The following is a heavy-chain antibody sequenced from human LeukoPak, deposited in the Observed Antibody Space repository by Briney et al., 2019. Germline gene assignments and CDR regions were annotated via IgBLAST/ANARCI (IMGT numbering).Heavy chain of an antibody. Sequence: SGESLKISCKGVGYTFATYFINWVRQMPGKGLEWMGIIYPGDSDTRYSPSFQGQVTISADKSISTAYLQWSSLKASDTAMYYCARSGYSSGWYYWYFDLWGRGTLVTVSS. CDR3: ARSGYSSGWYYWYFDL. J-gene: IGHJ2*01. CDR1: GYTFATYF. V-gene: IGHV5-51*01. CDR2: IYPGDSDT. D-gene: IGHD6-19*01.